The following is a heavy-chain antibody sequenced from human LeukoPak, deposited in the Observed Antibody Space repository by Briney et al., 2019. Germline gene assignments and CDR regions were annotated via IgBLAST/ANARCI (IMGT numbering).Heavy chain of an antibody. V-gene: IGHV3-30*03. CDR3: ARGEGSSWSPFDY. J-gene: IGHJ4*02. CDR2: ISYDGSNK. Sequence: GGSLRLSCAASGFTFSSYGMHWVRQAPGKGLEWVAVISYDGSNKYYADSVKGRFTISRDNSKNTLYLQMNSLRAEDTAVYYCARGEGSSWSPFDYWGQGTLVTVSS. CDR1: GFTFSSYG. D-gene: IGHD6-13*01.